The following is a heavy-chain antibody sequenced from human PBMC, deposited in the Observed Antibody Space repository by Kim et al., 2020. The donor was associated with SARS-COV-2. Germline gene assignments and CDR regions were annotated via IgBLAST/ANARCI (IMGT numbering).Heavy chain of an antibody. CDR3: AKGRTYYYDSSGYYYKDGTSGYDQ. CDR1: GFTFSSYG. CDR2: ISYDGSNK. J-gene: IGHJ4*02. D-gene: IGHD3-22*01. V-gene: IGHV3-30*18. Sequence: GGSLRLSCAASGFTFSSYGMHWVRQAPGKGLEWVAVISYDGSNKYYADSVKGRFTISRDNSKNTLYLQMNSLRAEDTAVYYCAKGRTYYYDSSGYYYKDGTSGYDQWGQGTLVAVPS.